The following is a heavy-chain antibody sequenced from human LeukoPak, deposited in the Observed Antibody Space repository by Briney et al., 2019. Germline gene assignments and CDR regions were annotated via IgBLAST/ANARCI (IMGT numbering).Heavy chain of an antibody. CDR1: GYTFTGYY. CDR2: MNPDSGNT. D-gene: IGHD6-19*01. Sequence: ASVKVSCKASGYTFTGYYMHWVRQAPGQGLEWMGWMNPDSGNTGYAQKFQGRVTMTRNNSISTAYTELSSLGSDDTAVYYCARKAPAVAGPAAYGMDVWGQGTTVTVSS. CDR3: ARKAPAVAGPAAYGMDV. V-gene: IGHV1-8*02. J-gene: IGHJ6*02.